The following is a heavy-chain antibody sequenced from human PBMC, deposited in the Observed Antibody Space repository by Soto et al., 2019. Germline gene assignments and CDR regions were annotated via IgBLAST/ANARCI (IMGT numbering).Heavy chain of an antibody. D-gene: IGHD2-15*01. V-gene: IGHV3-74*01. J-gene: IGHJ6*02. CDR1: GFDFSNSW. CDR2: INSDGSGT. Sequence: EVQLVESGGGLVQPGGSLRLSCAASGFDFSNSWIHWVRQGPGKGLVWVSHINSDGSGTTYADSVKGRFTISRDNAKNTVYLQMNSLRAEYTAVYYCAKDTAYAMDVWGQGTTVTVSS. CDR3: AKDTAYAMDV.